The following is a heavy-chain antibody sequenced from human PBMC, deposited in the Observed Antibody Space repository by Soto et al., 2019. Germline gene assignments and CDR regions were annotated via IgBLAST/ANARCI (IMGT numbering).Heavy chain of an antibody. CDR3: ASGGYDWDYYYYYMDV. CDR2: ISSSSSYI. D-gene: IGHD5-12*01. Sequence: VQLVESGGGLVKPGGSLRLSCAASGFTFSSYSMNWVRQAPGKGLEWVSSISSSSSYIYYADSVRGRFTISRHTANNSLYLQMNSRRAEDTAVYYCASGGYDWDYYYYYMDVWGKGTTVTVSS. CDR1: GFTFSSYS. J-gene: IGHJ6*03. V-gene: IGHV3-21*01.